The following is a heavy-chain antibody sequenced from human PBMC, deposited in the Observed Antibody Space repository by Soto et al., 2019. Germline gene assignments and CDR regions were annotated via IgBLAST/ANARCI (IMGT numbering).Heavy chain of an antibody. D-gene: IGHD1-20*01. CDR2: ISSGSTYI. Sequence: GGSLRLSCAASGFTFSTSTMNWVRQAPGKGLEWVSSISSGSTYIYYADSVKGRFTVSRDNAKNSLYLQMSSLRAEDTAVYYCAREYNWNDYWGQGTLVTVSS. CDR3: AREYNWNDY. CDR1: GFTFSTST. V-gene: IGHV3-21*01. J-gene: IGHJ4*02.